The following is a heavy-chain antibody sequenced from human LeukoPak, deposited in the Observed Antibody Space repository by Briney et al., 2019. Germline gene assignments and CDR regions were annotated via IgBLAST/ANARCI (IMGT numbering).Heavy chain of an antibody. V-gene: IGHV1-69*13. CDR2: IIPIFGTA. CDR3: ARQNYYDSSGYYWDY. Sequence: SVKVSCKASGGTFSSYAISWVRQAPGQGLEWMGGIIPIFGTANYAQKFQGRVTITADESTSTAYMELSSLRPEDTAVYYCARQNYYDSSGYYWDYWGQGTLVTVSS. CDR1: GGTFSSYA. J-gene: IGHJ4*02. D-gene: IGHD3-22*01.